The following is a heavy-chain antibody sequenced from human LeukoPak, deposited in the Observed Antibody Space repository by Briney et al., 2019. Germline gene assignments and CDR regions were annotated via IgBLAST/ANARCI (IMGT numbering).Heavy chain of an antibody. CDR1: GGTFSSYA. J-gene: IGHJ4*02. V-gene: IGHV1-8*03. CDR3: ARGDEYSPSDFDY. D-gene: IGHD6-6*01. CDR2: MNPNSGNT. Sequence: GASVKVSCKASGGTFSSYAINWVRQATGQGLEWMGWMNPNSGNTGYAQKFQGRVTITRNTSISTAYMELSSLRSEDTAVYYCARGDEYSPSDFDYWGQGTLVTVSS.